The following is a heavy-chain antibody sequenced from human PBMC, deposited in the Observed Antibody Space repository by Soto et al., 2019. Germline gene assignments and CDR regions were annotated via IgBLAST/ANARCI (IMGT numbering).Heavy chain of an antibody. CDR1: GGTFSSYT. Sequence: QVQLVQSGAEVKKPGSSVKVSCKASGGTFSSYTISWVRQAPGQGLEWMGRIIPILGIANYAQKFQGRVTITADKSTRTAYMELSSLRSEDTAVYYCARDREGFGGYNWFDPWGQGTLVTVSS. J-gene: IGHJ5*02. V-gene: IGHV1-69*08. CDR3: ARDREGFGGYNWFDP. CDR2: IIPILGIA. D-gene: IGHD3-10*01.